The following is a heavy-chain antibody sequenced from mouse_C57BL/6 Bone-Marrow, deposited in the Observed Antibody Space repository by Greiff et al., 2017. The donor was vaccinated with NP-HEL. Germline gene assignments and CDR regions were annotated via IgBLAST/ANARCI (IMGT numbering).Heavy chain of an antibody. CDR1: GFTFSSYG. V-gene: IGHV5-6*01. J-gene: IGHJ3*01. D-gene: IGHD2-2*01. CDR3: ARHGYGYDEVFAY. CDR2: ISSGGSYT. Sequence: EVQLVESGGDLVKPGGSLKLSCAASGFTFSSYGMSWVRQTPDKRLEWVATISSGGSYTYYPDSVKGRFTISRDNAKNTLYLQMSSLKSEDTAMYYCARHGYGYDEVFAYWGQGTLVTVSA.